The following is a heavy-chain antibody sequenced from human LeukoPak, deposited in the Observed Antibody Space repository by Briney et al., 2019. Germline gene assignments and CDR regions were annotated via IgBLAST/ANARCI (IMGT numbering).Heavy chain of an antibody. J-gene: IGHJ4*02. CDR3: AREYRATVVTSALFDY. Sequence: GGSLRLSCAASGFTVSSNYMSWVRQAPGKGLEWVSVIYSGGSTYYADSVKGRFTISRDNSKNTLYLQMSSLRAEDTAVYYCAREYRATVVTSALFDYWGQGTLVTVSS. V-gene: IGHV3-53*01. CDR2: IYSGGST. CDR1: GFTVSSNY. D-gene: IGHD4-23*01.